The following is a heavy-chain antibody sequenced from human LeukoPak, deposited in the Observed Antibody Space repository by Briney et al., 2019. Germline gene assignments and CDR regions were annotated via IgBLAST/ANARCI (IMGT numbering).Heavy chain of an antibody. CDR2: IYHSGST. J-gene: IGHJ6*03. CDR3: ARITGSYYYYYMDV. CDR1: GYSISSGDY. D-gene: IGHD3-10*01. Sequence: PLETLSLTCAVSGYSISSGDYWGWIRQPPGKGLEWIGNIYHSGSTFYNPSLKSRVTISVHTSKNQFSLKLSSVTAADTAVYYCARITGSYYYYYMDVWGKGTTVTVSS. V-gene: IGHV4-38-2*01.